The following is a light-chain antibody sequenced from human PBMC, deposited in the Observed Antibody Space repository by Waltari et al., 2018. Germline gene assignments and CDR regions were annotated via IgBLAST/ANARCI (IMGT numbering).Light chain of an antibody. CDR3: QQYYSTPT. Sequence: DIQMTQSPSSLSASVGDRVTITCRASQGISNSLAWYLQKPGKAPKLLLYAASRLESGVPSRFSGSGSGTDYTLTISSLQPEDFATYYCQQYYSTPTFGQGTKLEI. CDR2: AAS. V-gene: IGKV1-NL1*01. CDR1: QGISNS. J-gene: IGKJ2*01.